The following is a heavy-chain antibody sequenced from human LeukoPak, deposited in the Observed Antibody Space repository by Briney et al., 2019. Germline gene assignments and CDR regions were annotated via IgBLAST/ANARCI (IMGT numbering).Heavy chain of an antibody. CDR1: GYTFTSYG. CDR2: ISAYNGNT. CDR3: AASVRGVINDY. Sequence: ASVKVSCKASGYTFTSYGISWVRQAPGQGLEWMGWISAYNGNTNYAQKLQGRVTMTTDTSTSTAYMALRSLRSDDTAVYYCAASVRGVINDYWGQGTLVTVSS. V-gene: IGHV1-18*01. J-gene: IGHJ4*02. D-gene: IGHD3-10*01.